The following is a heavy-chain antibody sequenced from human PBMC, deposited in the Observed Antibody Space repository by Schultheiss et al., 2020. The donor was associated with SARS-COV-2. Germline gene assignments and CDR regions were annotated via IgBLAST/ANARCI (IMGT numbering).Heavy chain of an antibody. Sequence: GGSLRLSCAASGFTFSRYAMSWVRQAPGKGLEWVSYISSSGSTIYYADSVKGRFTISRDNAKNSLYLQMNSLRDEDTAVYYCASMWLRLRGNVIPIDYWGQGTLVTVSS. V-gene: IGHV3-48*02. CDR2: ISSSGSTI. J-gene: IGHJ4*02. CDR1: GFTFSRYA. D-gene: IGHD5-12*01. CDR3: ASMWLRLRGNVIPIDY.